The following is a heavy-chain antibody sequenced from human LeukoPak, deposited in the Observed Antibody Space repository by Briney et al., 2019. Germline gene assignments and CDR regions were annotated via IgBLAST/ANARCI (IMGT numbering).Heavy chain of an antibody. Sequence: SETLSLTCTVSGGSISSSSYYWGWIRQPPGKGLEWIGSIYYSGSTYYNPSLKSRVTISVDTSKNQFSLKLSSVTAADTAVYYCARTDYGLLDYWGQGTLVTVSS. CDR3: ARTDYGLLDY. CDR1: GGSISSSSYY. CDR2: IYYSGST. J-gene: IGHJ4*02. V-gene: IGHV4-39*07. D-gene: IGHD4-17*01.